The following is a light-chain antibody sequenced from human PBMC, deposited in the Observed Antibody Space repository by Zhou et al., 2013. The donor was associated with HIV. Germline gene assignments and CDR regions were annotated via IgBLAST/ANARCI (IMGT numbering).Light chain of an antibody. V-gene: IGKV3-20*01. J-gene: IGKJ1*01. CDR2: VHP. CDR3: QQYGSSPLT. Sequence: EIVLTQSPGTLSLSPGERATLSCRASQSVSSTYLAWYQQKPGQAPRLLIYVHPAGPLASQTGSVAVGLGQTSLSPSADWXLKILQVYYCQQYGSSPLTFGQGPRWKSN. CDR1: QSVSSTY.